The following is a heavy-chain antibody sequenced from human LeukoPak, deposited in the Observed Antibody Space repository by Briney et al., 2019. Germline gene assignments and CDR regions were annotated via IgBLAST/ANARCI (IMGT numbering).Heavy chain of an antibody. Sequence: GGSLRLSCAASGFTFSSYSMNWVRQAPGKGLEWVSSISSSSSYIYYADSVKGRFTISRDNAKNSLYLQMNSLRAEDTAVYYCARGPPSSSSNYYFDYWGQGTLVNVSS. V-gene: IGHV3-21*01. D-gene: IGHD6-6*01. CDR3: ARGPPSSSSNYYFDY. J-gene: IGHJ4*02. CDR1: GFTFSSYS. CDR2: ISSSSSYI.